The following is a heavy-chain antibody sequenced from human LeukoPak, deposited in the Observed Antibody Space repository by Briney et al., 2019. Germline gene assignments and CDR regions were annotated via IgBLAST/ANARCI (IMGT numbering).Heavy chain of an antibody. CDR1: GFTFSTYV. J-gene: IGHJ4*02. V-gene: IGHV3-64D*06. CDR2: ISSNGDNT. Sequence: QPGGSLRLSCSVPGFTFSTYVLHWVRQAPGKGLEYVSAISSNGDNTYYADSVKGRFTISRDNSKNTLYLQMSSLRADDTAVYYCVRGTGYWGQGTLVTVSS. CDR3: VRGTGY.